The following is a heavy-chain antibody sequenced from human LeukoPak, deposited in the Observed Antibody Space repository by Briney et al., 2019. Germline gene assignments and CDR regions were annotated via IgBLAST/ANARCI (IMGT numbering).Heavy chain of an antibody. CDR1: GGSISSYY. CDR2: IYTSGST. D-gene: IGHD5-12*01. CDR3: ARPSDDEWLVTKRELDC. Sequence: SETLSLTCTVSGGSISSYYWSWIRQPPGKGLEWIGYIYTSGSTNYNPSLKSRVTISVDTSKNQFSLKLSSVTAADTAVYYCARPSDDEWLVTKRELDCWGQGTLVTVSS. V-gene: IGHV4-4*09. J-gene: IGHJ4*02.